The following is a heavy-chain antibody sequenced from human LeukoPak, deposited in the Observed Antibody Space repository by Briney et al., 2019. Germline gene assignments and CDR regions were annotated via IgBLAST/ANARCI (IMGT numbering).Heavy chain of an antibody. D-gene: IGHD2-8*01. J-gene: IGHJ5*02. CDR1: GYTFTSYG. V-gene: IGHV1-18*01. CDR3: ARVELRCMRS. Sequence: GASVTVSCKASGYTFTSYGISWVRQAPGQGLEWMGWISAYNGNTNYAQKLQGRVSMTTDTSTGTAYMELRSLRSDDTAVYYCARVELRCMRSWGQGTLVTVSS. CDR2: ISAYNGNT.